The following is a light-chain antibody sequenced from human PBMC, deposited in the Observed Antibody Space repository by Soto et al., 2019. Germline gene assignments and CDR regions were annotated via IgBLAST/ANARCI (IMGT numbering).Light chain of an antibody. CDR3: QQSYSTPHT. V-gene: IGKV1-39*01. CDR1: QSISSW. J-gene: IGKJ1*01. Sequence: EIQMTQSPSTLSSSVGDRVTITCGASQSISSWLAWYQQKPGKAPKLLIYAASSLQSGVPSRFSGSGSGTDFTLTISSLQPEDFATYYCQQSYSTPHTFGQVTKVDIK. CDR2: AAS.